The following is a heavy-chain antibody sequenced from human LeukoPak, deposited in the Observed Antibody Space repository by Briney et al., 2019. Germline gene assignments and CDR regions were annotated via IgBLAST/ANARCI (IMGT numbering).Heavy chain of an antibody. V-gene: IGHV5-51*01. D-gene: IGHD5-24*01. Sequence: GASMKISCKGSGYSFTSYWIGWVRQMPGKGLEWMGIIYPGDSDTRYSPSFQGQVTISADKSISTAYLQWSSLKASDTAMYYCARGDGYNLNYYGMDVWGQGTTVTVSS. J-gene: IGHJ6*02. CDR1: GYSFTSYW. CDR2: IYPGDSDT. CDR3: ARGDGYNLNYYGMDV.